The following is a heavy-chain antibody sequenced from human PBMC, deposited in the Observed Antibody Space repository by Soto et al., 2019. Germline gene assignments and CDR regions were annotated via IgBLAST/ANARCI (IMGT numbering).Heavy chain of an antibody. D-gene: IGHD1-26*01. CDR3: ARDGQVGATPYGYYGMGV. CDR1: GGTFSSYA. Sequence: QVQLVQSGAEVKKPGSSVKVSCKASGGTFSSYAISWVRQAPGQGLEWMGGIIPIFGTANYAQKFQGRVTITADESTSTAYMELSSLRSEDTAVYYCARDGQVGATPYGYYGMGVWGQGTTVTVSS. V-gene: IGHV1-69*01. J-gene: IGHJ6*02. CDR2: IIPIFGTA.